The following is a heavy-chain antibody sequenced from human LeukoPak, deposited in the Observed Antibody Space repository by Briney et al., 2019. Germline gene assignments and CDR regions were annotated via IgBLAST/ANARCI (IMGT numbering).Heavy chain of an antibody. CDR3: ARNLPRKVVRGVTTHAFDY. CDR1: TFSSYW. Sequence: TFSSYWMNWVRQPPGKGLEWIGSIYYSGSTYYNPSLKSRVTISVDTSKNQFSLKLSSVTAADTAVYYCARNLPRKVVRGVTTHAFDYWGQGTLVTVSS. CDR2: IYYSGST. D-gene: IGHD3-10*01. J-gene: IGHJ4*02. V-gene: IGHV4-39*07.